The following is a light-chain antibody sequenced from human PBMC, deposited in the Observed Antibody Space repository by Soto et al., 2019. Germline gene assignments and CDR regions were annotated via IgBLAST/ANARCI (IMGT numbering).Light chain of an antibody. CDR3: QQYGTPLFT. J-gene: IGKJ3*01. Sequence: IVLTQSPGTLSLSPGERATLSCGASQSVTNNFLAWYQQKPGQAPRLLIYGASSRATGVPDRFSCSGSGTDFTLTISRREPGDFALYYCQQYGTPLFTFGPGTKVDIK. CDR1: QSVTNNF. V-gene: IGKV3-20*01. CDR2: GAS.